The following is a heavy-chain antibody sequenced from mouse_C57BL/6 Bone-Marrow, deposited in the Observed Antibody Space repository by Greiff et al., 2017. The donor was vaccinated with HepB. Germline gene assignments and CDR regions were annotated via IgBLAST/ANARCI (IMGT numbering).Heavy chain of an antibody. Sequence: VHVKQSGAELVRPGASVKLSCTASGFNIKDDYMHWVKQRPEQGLEWIGWIDPENGDTEYASKFQGKATITADTSSNTAYLQLSSLTSEDTAVYYCTTFKTAQPFGGGQGTTLTVSS. CDR1: GFNIKDDY. V-gene: IGHV14-4*01. D-gene: IGHD3-2*02. CDR3: TTFKTAQPFG. J-gene: IGHJ2*01. CDR2: IDPENGDT.